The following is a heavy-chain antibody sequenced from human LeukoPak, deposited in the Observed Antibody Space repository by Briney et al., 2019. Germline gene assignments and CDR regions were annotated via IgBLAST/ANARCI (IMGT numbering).Heavy chain of an antibody. V-gene: IGHV3-23*01. Sequence: TGGSLRLSCAASGFTFSIYAMSWVRQAPGKGLEWVSAISASGGSTYYADSVKGRFTISRDNSKNTLYLQMNSLRAEDTAVYYCAKNGEAYCSGTSCYCDYWGQGTLVTVSS. CDR2: ISASGGST. D-gene: IGHD2-2*01. CDR1: GFTFSIYA. CDR3: AKNGEAYCSGTSCYCDY. J-gene: IGHJ4*02.